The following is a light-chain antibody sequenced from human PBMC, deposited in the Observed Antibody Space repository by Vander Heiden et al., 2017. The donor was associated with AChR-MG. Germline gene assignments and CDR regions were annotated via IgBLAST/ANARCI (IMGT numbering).Light chain of an antibody. J-gene: IGLJ2*01. CDR3: AAKDDSLSGPHVV. V-gene: IGLV1-47*01. CDR2: RSN. CDR1: SSKFGRNY. Sequence: QSVLTQSPSASGTPGQRVTISCFGSSSKFGRNYVYRYQTPPARATKLPLYRSNQRPSGVPDRFSGSKSGTSASLDISGLRSEDEADYYCAAKDDSLSGPHVVFGGGTKVTVL.